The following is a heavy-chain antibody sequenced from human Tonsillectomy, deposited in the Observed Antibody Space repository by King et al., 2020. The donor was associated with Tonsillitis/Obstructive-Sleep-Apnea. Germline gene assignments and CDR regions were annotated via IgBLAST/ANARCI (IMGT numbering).Heavy chain of an antibody. D-gene: IGHD2-15*01. CDR2: ISDDGSNK. J-gene: IGHJ6*03. Sequence: VQLVESGGGVVQPGRSLRLSCAASGFTFSNYGMHWVRQAPGKGLEWVAVISDDGSNKYYADSVKGRFTISRDNSKNTLYLQVNSLRPEDTAMYYCTGDSEDIVVVLAAFYYYYMDVWGKGTTVTVSS. V-gene: IGHV3-30*03. CDR3: TGDSEDIVVVLAAFYYYYMDV. CDR1: GFTFSNYG.